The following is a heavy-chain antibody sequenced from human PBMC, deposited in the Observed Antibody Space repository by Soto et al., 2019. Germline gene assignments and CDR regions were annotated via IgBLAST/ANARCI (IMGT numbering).Heavy chain of an antibody. D-gene: IGHD3-16*02. Sequence: GSLRLSCAASGFTFSSYSMNWVRQAPGKGLEWVSSISSSSSYIYYADSVKGRFTISRDNAKNSLYLQMNSLRAEDTAVYYCAVLVFGAVIGDAFDIWGQGTMVTVSS. V-gene: IGHV3-21*01. J-gene: IGHJ3*02. CDR1: GFTFSSYS. CDR3: AVLVFGAVIGDAFDI. CDR2: ISSSSSYI.